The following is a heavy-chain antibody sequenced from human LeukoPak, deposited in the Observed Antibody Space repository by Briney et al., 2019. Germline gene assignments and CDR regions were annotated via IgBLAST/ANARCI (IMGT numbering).Heavy chain of an antibody. J-gene: IGHJ4*02. V-gene: IGHV1-18*01. Sequence: ASVKVSCKASGHTSTSYAISWVRQAPGQGLAWRGWISAYNGNTNYAQKLHGRVTMTTDTSTSTAYMELRSLRSDETAVYYCARDAIYFDYWGQGTLVTVSS. CDR2: ISAYNGNT. CDR3: ARDAIYFDY. D-gene: IGHD3-9*01. CDR1: GHTSTSYA.